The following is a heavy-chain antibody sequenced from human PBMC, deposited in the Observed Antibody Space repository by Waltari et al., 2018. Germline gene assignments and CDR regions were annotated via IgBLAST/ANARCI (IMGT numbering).Heavy chain of an antibody. J-gene: IGHJ3*02. D-gene: IGHD3-22*01. CDR3: VAAKEYYYDGSGDDAFET. CDR2: SDQSGSS. CDR1: GYSMRSGYY. Sequence: QVQLQESGPGLAKSSETLSLTCAVSGYSMRSGYYWGWIRQPPRKGLEWIASSDQSGSSYYNPSLRSRVTISVDTSRNQFSLEMTSVTATDTATYYCVAAKEYYYDGSGDDAFETWGQGTLVTVSS. V-gene: IGHV4-38-2*01.